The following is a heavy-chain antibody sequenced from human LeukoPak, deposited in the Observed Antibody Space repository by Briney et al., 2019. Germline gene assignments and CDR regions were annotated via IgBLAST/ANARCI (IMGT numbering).Heavy chain of an antibody. Sequence: PGGSLRLSCAASGFTFSSYSMNWVRQAPGKGLEWVSYISSSSSGIYYADSVGGRFTISRDNAKNSLYLQMNSLRDEDTAVYYRTRDWNWGPDYWGQGTLVTVSS. J-gene: IGHJ4*02. CDR1: GFTFSSYS. D-gene: IGHD7-27*01. V-gene: IGHV3-48*02. CDR2: ISSSSSGI. CDR3: TRDWNWGPDY.